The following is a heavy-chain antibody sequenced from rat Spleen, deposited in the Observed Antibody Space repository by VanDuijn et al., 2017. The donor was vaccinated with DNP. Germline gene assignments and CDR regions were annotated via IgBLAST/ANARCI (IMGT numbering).Heavy chain of an antibody. V-gene: IGHV5-25*01. J-gene: IGHJ4*01. CDR2: VRTSDGKT. CDR1: GFTFSNYN. CDR3: ARHEDYGYKPYAMDA. Sequence: EVQLVESGGGLVQPGRSLKLSCVASGFTFSNYNMAWVRQAPKKGLEWVATVRTSDGKTYYPDSVKGRFTLSRDGAKTSLYLQMNSLKSEDTATYYCARHEDYGYKPYAMDAWGQGTSVTVSS. D-gene: IGHD1-9*01.